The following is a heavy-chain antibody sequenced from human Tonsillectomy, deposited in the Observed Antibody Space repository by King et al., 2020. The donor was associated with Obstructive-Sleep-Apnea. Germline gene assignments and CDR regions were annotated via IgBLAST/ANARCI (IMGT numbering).Heavy chain of an antibody. CDR2: INSDGSSK. J-gene: IGHJ3*02. CDR1: GFSFSSYW. D-gene: IGHD5-12*01. V-gene: IGHV3-74*01. CDR3: ARVQYGVATAI. Sequence: VQLVESGGGLVQPGGSLRLSCAASGFSFSSYWMHLVRQAPGKGLVWVSRINSDGSSKSYADAGKGRCTIARDNAKNTLYLQMNSLRAEETAVYYGARVQYGVATAIWGQGKMVTVSS.